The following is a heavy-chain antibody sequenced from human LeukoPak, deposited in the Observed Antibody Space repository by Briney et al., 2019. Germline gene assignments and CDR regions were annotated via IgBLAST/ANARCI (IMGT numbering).Heavy chain of an antibody. V-gene: IGHV3-23*01. J-gene: IGHJ6*02. Sequence: GGSLRLSCAASGFTLSNYAMSWVRQAPGKGLEWVSAVSGSGGSTYYADSVKGRFTISRDNSKNTLYLQMNSLRAEDTAVYYCAKDGNWVYYYGMDVWGQGTTVTVSS. D-gene: IGHD7-27*01. CDR1: GFTLSNYA. CDR2: VSGSGGST. CDR3: AKDGNWVYYYGMDV.